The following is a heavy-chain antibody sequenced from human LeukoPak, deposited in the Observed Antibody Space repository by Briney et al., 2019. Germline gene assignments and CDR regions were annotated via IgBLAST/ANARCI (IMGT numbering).Heavy chain of an antibody. V-gene: IGHV4-38-2*01. CDR1: VYSISSGYY. J-gene: IGHJ6*03. CDR3: ARSNYYYFYMDV. Sequence: SETLSLPCAVPVYSISSGYYWGWTRQPPGEGLEWIGNIYHTGNTYYNPSLKSRVTISLDTSKNQFSLKLSSVTAADTAVDYCARSNYYYFYMDVWGKGTTVTVSS. CDR2: IYHTGNT.